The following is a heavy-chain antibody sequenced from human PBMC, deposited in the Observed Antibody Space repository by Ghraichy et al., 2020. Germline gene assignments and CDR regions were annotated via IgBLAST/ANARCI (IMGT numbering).Heavy chain of an antibody. V-gene: IGHV3-48*02. CDR1: GFTFSSYS. Sequence: LSLTCAASGFTFSSYSMNWVRQAPGKGLEWVSYISSSSSTIYYADSVKGRFTISRDNAKNSLYLQMNSLRDEDMAVYYCARGVTYYDILTGQRIQYYFDYWGQGTLVTVSS. CDR3: ARGVTYYDILTGQRIQYYFDY. CDR2: ISSSSSTI. J-gene: IGHJ4*02. D-gene: IGHD3-9*01.